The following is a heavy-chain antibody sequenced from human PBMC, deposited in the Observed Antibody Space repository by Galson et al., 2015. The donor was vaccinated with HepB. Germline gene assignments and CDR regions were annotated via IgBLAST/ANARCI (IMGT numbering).Heavy chain of an antibody. V-gene: IGHV3-33*01. D-gene: IGHD4-17*01. CDR3: AREKTIENDYGDYGAWPTYYFDY. CDR1: GFTFSSYG. J-gene: IGHJ4*02. Sequence: SLRLSCAASGFTFSSYGMHWVRQAPGKGLEWVAVIWYDGSNKYYADSVKGRFTISRDNSKNTLYLQMNSLRAEDTAVYYCAREKTIENDYGDYGAWPTYYFDYWGQGTLVTVSS. CDR2: IWYDGSNK.